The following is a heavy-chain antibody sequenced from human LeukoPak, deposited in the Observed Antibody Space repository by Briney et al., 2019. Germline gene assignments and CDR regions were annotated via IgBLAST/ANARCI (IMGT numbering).Heavy chain of an antibody. CDR1: GYTFTSYG. D-gene: IGHD3-22*01. V-gene: IGHV1-18*01. Sequence: AASVKVSCKASGYTFTSYGISWVRQAPGQGLEWMGWISAYNGNTNYAQKLQGRVTMTTDTSTSTAYMELRSLRSDDTAVYYCARALPYYYDSSGYYFIWGQGTLVTVSS. CDR2: ISAYNGNT. J-gene: IGHJ4*02. CDR3: ARALPYYYDSSGYYFI.